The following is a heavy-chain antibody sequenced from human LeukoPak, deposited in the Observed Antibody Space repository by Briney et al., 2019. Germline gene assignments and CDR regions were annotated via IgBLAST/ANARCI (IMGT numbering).Heavy chain of an antibody. Sequence: GGSLRLSCAASGFTFSSYGMYWVRQAPGKGLECVAFITYDGSEMYYADSVKGRFTISRDNSRDTLYLQANSLRGDDTAIYYCARNRGYTYDYDSFDPWGQGTLVTVSS. J-gene: IGHJ5*02. CDR2: ITYDGSEM. CDR1: GFTFSSYG. CDR3: ARNRGYTYDYDSFDP. D-gene: IGHD5-18*01. V-gene: IGHV3-30*19.